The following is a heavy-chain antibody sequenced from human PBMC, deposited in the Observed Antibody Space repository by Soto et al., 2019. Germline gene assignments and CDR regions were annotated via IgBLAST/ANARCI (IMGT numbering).Heavy chain of an antibody. V-gene: IGHV3-23*01. CDR3: AKDKEPYSSSWWFDY. D-gene: IGHD6-13*01. J-gene: IGHJ4*02. CDR1: GFTFSSYA. Sequence: EVQLLESGGGLVQPGGSLRLSCAASGFTFSSYAMSWVRQALGKGLEWVSAISGSGGSTYYADSVKGRFTISRDNSKNTLYLQMNSLRAADTAVYYCAKDKEPYSSSWWFDYWGQGTLVTVSS. CDR2: ISGSGGST.